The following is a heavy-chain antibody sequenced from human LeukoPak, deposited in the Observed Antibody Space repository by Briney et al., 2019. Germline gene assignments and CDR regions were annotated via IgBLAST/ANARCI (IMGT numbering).Heavy chain of an antibody. CDR1: GYTFTGYY. CDR2: INPNNGGT. J-gene: IGHJ6*04. Sequence: ASVRVSCKASGYTFTGYYVHWVRQAPGQGLEWMGWINPNNGGTNYAQKFQGRVTMTRDTSISTAYMELSSLRSDDTAVYYCTRVGWNGYYGMGVWGKGTTVTVSS. D-gene: IGHD3-3*01. V-gene: IGHV1-2*02. CDR3: TRVGWNGYYGMGV.